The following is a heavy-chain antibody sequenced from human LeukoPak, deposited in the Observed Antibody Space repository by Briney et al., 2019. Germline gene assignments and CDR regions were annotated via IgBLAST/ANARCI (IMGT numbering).Heavy chain of an antibody. D-gene: IGHD3-22*01. V-gene: IGHV4-59*01. Sequence: SETLSLTCIVSGGSISNYYWSWIRQPPGKGLEWIGYIFYSGSTDYNPSLKSRVTISIDTSKNQFSLKLSSVTAADTAVYYCARGPRGTMISFDPWGQGTLVTVSS. CDR1: GGSISNYY. CDR3: ARGPRGTMISFDP. J-gene: IGHJ5*02. CDR2: IFYSGST.